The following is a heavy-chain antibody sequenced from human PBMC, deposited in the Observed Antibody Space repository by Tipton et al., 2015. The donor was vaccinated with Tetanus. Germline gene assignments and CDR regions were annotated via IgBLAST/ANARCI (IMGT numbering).Heavy chain of an antibody. Sequence: SLRLSCAASGFTFSSYAMSWVRQAPGKGLEWVSAISGSGGSTYYADSVKGRFTIPRDNSKNTLYLQMNSLRAEDTAVYYCARTVIPEYSSSWYGKDGYYFDYWGQGTLVTVSS. CDR1: GFTFSSYA. D-gene: IGHD6-13*01. V-gene: IGHV3-23*01. CDR2: ISGSGGST. CDR3: ARTVIPEYSSSWYGKDGYYFDY. J-gene: IGHJ4*02.